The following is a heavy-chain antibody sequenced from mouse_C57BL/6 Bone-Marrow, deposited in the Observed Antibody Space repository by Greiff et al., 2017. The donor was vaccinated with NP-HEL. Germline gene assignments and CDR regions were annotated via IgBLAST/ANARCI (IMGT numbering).Heavy chain of an antibody. V-gene: IGHV1-81*01. D-gene: IGHD1-3*01. CDR2: IYPRSGNT. CDR1: GYTFTSYG. Sequence: VQLQQPGAELVRPGASVKLSCKASGYTFTSYGISWVKQRPGQGLEWIGEIYPRSGNTYYNEKFKGKATLTGDKSSSTAYMELRSLTSEDSAVYFCARWEWYYAVDYWGQGTSVTVSS. CDR3: ARWEWYYAVDY. J-gene: IGHJ4*01.